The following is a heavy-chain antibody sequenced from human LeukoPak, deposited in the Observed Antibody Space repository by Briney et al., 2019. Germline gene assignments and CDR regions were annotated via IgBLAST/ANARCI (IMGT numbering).Heavy chain of an antibody. CDR1: GGSISSANYY. CDR3: ATWRTAKTGFDY. V-gene: IGHV4-39*01. J-gene: IGHJ4*02. Sequence: SSQTLSLTCDVSGGSISSANYYWAWIRQPPGKGLECIGSIYYSGSPYYNPSLKSRVTISVDTSKNQFSLRLSSVTAADTAVYYCATWRTAKTGFDYWGQGTLVTVSS. CDR2: IYYSGSP. D-gene: IGHD1-1*01.